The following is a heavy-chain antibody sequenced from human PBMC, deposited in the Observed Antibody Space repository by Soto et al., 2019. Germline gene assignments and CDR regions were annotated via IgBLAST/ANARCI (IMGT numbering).Heavy chain of an antibody. J-gene: IGHJ5*02. V-gene: IGHV1-69*06. CDR3: ARKAGLGSTISGDSNWFDP. CDR1: GGTFSSYA. Sequence: QVQLVQSGAEVKKPGSSVNVSCKASGGTFSSYAISWVRQAPGQGLEWMGGIIPIFGTANYAQTFQGRVTITAYKSTSTAYMELSNLRSEDTAVYYCARKAGLGSTISGDSNWFDPWGQGTLVTVSS. CDR2: IIPIFGTA. D-gene: IGHD3-3*01.